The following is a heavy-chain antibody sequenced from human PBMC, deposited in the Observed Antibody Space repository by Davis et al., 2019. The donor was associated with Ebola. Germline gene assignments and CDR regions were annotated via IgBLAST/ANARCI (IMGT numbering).Heavy chain of an antibody. D-gene: IGHD3-22*01. V-gene: IGHV4-59*01. Sequence: SETLSLTCTVSGGSMSSYFWSWIRQAPGKGLEWIGNIYYSGSTNYNPSLKSRVTISLDTSKNQFSLKLSSVTAADTAVYYCARELYYYDSSGYYRGGFDIWGQGTMVTVSS. CDR2: IYYSGST. CDR1: GGSMSSYF. CDR3: ARELYYYDSSGYYRGGFDI. J-gene: IGHJ3*02.